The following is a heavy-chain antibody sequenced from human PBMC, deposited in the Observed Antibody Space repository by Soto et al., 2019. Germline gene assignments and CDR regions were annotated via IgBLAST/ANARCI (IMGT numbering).Heavy chain of an antibody. CDR1: GSTFTGYY. CDR2: INPNSGDT. Sequence: GASVKVSCKASGSTFTGYYMHWVRQAPGQGLEWMGWINPNSGDTNYAQKFQGRVTMTRDTSISTAYMELSRLRSDDTAVYYCARDQGSCYYPYYYYYGMDVWGQGTTVTVSS. CDR3: ARDQGSCYYPYYYYYGMDV. J-gene: IGHJ6*02. D-gene: IGHD3-3*01. V-gene: IGHV1-2*02.